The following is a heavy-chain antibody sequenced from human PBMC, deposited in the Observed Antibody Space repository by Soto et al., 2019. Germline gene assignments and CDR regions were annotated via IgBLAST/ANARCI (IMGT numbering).Heavy chain of an antibody. V-gene: IGHV3-30*18. D-gene: IGHD3-3*01. J-gene: IGHJ3*02. Sequence: QVQLVESGGGVVQPGTSLRLTCDVSGFSITSSGMHWVRQAPGKGLEWVAVISYDGKSKYYADSVKGRFTISRDNSKNKIYLQMNSLRPEDTAVFYCVKDRGFYLDAFDMWGPGAKVTVSS. CDR2: ISYDGKSK. CDR3: VKDRGFYLDAFDM. CDR1: GFSITSSG.